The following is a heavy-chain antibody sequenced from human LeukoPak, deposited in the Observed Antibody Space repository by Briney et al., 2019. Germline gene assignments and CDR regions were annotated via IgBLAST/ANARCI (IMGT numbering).Heavy chain of an antibody. CDR2: IYTSGST. CDR1: GGSISSYY. CDR3: ASGHSYDFWSGYEYYYYMDV. Sequence: PSVTLSLTCTVSGGSISSYYWSWIRQPPGKGLEWTGYIYTSGSTNYNHSLKSRVTISVDTSKNQFSLKLSSVTAADTAVYYCASGHSYDFWSGYEYYYYMDVWGKGTTVTVSS. D-gene: IGHD3-3*01. J-gene: IGHJ6*03. V-gene: IGHV4-4*09.